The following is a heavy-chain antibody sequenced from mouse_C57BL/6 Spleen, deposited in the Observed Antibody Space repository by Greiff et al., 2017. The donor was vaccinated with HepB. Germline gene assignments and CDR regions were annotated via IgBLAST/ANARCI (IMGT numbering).Heavy chain of an antibody. CDR2: IDPETGGT. V-gene: IGHV1-15*01. D-gene: IGHD2-4*01. CDR3: TRWKDYDDY. Sequence: QVQPQQSGAELVRPGASVTLSCKASGYTFTDYEMHWVKQTPVHGLEWIGAIDPETGGTAYNQKFKGKAILTADKSSSTAYMELRSLTSEDSAVYYCTRWKDYDDYWGQGTTLTVSS. CDR1: GYTFTDYE. J-gene: IGHJ2*01.